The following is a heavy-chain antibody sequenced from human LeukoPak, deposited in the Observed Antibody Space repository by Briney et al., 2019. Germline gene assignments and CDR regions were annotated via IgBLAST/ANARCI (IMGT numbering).Heavy chain of an antibody. CDR1: GYTFTGYY. CDR2: INPNSGGT. V-gene: IGHV1-2*02. CDR3: ARDIRYCSGGSCYGSHYYYGMDV. J-gene: IGHJ6*02. D-gene: IGHD2-15*01. Sequence: GASVKVSCKASGYTFTGYYMHWVRQAPGQGLEWMGWINPNSGGTNYAQKFQGRVTMTRDTSISTAYMELSRLRSDDTAVYYCARDIRYCSGGSCYGSHYYYGMDVWGQGTTVTVSS.